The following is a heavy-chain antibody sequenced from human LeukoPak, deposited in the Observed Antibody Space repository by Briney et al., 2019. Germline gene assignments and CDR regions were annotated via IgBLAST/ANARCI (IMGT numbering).Heavy chain of an antibody. D-gene: IGHD2-8*02. V-gene: IGHV3-53*01. CDR3: ASGGKYCTGGACYGD. J-gene: IGHJ1*01. Sequence: GGSLRLSCAASGFIVSDDYISWVRQTPGKGLEWVSVIYSGGATFYADSVKSRFTISRDNSKNTVHLQMNSLRAEDTAVYYCASGGKYCTGGACYGDWGQDTLVTVSS. CDR1: GFIVSDDY. CDR2: IYSGGAT.